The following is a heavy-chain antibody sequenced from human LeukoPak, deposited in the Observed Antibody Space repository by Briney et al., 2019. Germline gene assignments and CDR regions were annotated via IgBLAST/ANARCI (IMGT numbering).Heavy chain of an antibody. D-gene: IGHD2-15*01. CDR2: ISYDGSNK. CDR3: ARGALVVAATPLDY. V-gene: IGHV3-30-3*01. CDR1: GFTFSSYA. Sequence: PGRSLRLSCAASGFTFSSYAMHWVRQAPGKGLEWVAVISYDGSNKYYADSVKGRFTISRDNSKNTLYLQMNSLRAEDTAVYYCARGALVVAATPLDYWGQGTLVTVSS. J-gene: IGHJ4*02.